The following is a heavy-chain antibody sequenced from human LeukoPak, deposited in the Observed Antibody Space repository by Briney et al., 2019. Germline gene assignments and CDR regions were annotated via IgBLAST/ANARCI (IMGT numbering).Heavy chain of an antibody. J-gene: IGHJ3*02. Sequence: SETLSLTCTVSGYSITSGSYWGWVRQPPGKELEWIANVYHSGSTYYNPSLKSRVTISVDTSKNQFSLKLSSVTSPDTAVYSCAVRGVVVVATTAFDIWGQGTLVTVSS. CDR3: AVRGVVVVATTAFDI. CDR2: VYHSGST. CDR1: GYSITSGSY. D-gene: IGHD2-15*01. V-gene: IGHV4-38-2*02.